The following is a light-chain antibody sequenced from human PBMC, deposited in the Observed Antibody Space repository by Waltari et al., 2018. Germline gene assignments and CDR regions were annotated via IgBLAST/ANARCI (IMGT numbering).Light chain of an antibody. CDR2: DAS. CDR1: ESVATS. J-gene: IGKJ4*01. V-gene: IGKV3-15*01. Sequence: EMVMTQSPATLSVSPGERVALSCRASESVATSFAWYQQIPGQAPRLLIYDASTRATNVAVRFIGSGSGTEFTFTIPSLQSEDFAVYYCQQCNKWPPTFGGGTKVEIK. CDR3: QQCNKWPPT.